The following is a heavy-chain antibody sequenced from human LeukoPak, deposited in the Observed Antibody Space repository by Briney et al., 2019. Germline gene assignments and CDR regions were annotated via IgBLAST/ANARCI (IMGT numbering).Heavy chain of an antibody. CDR3: ARGPYYGDYCLD. CDR2: IIPILGIA. Sequence: SVKVSCKASGYTFTSYGISWVRQAPGQGLEWMGRIIPILGIANYAQKFQGRVTITADKSTSTAYMELSSLRSEDTAVYCCARGPYYGDYCLDWGQGTLVTVSS. V-gene: IGHV1-69*04. J-gene: IGHJ4*02. CDR1: GYTFTSYG. D-gene: IGHD4-17*01.